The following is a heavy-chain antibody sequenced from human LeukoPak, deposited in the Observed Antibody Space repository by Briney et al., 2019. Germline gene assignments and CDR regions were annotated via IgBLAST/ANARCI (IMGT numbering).Heavy chain of an antibody. D-gene: IGHD2-2*01. CDR1: GGSISSYY. V-gene: IGHV4-4*07. Sequence: ASGTLSLTCTVSGGSISSYYWSWIRQPAGKGLEWIGRIYTSGSTNYNPSLKSRVTMSVDTSKNQFSLKLSSVTAADTAVYYCAGNKGYCSSTSCSPFDYWGQGTLVTVSS. J-gene: IGHJ4*02. CDR3: AGNKGYCSSTSCSPFDY. CDR2: IYTSGST.